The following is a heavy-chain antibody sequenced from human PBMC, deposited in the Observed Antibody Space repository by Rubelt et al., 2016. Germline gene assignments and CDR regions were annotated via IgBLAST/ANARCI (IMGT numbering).Heavy chain of an antibody. D-gene: IGHD3-10*01. CDR3: ARIFSHIFTMVRGIRETRTDY. J-gene: IGHJ4*02. Sequence: SGFTFSSYGMHWVRQAPGTGLEWVSYISSSGSPIYYADSVKGRFTISRDNAKNSLYLQMNSLRAEDTAVYYCARIFSHIFTMVRGIRETRTDYWGQGTLVTVSS. CDR1: GFTFSSYG. V-gene: IGHV3-48*04. CDR2: ISSSGSPI.